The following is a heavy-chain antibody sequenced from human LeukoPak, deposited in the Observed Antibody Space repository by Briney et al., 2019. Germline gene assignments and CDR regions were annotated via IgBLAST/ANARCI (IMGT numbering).Heavy chain of an antibody. J-gene: IGHJ6*03. CDR3: AREDDSYYYYMDV. CDR1: GGSISSYY. D-gene: IGHD3-3*01. V-gene: IGHV4-59*01. Sequence: PSETLSLTCTVSGGSISSYYWSWIRQPPGKGLEWIGYIYYSGSTNYNPSLKSRVTISVDTSKNQFSLKLSSVTAADTAVYYCAREDDSYYYYMDVWGKGTTVTVSS. CDR2: IYYSGST.